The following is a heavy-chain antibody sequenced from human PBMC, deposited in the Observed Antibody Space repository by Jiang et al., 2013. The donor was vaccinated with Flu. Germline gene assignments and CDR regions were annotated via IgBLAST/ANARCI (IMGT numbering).Heavy chain of an antibody. V-gene: IGHV3-30-3*01. D-gene: IGHD3-22*01. Sequence: ISYDGSNKYYADSVKGRFTISRDNSKNTLYLQMNSLRAEDTAVYYCARRKVVITGNYFDYWGQGTLVTVSS. J-gene: IGHJ4*02. CDR3: ARRKVVITGNYFDY. CDR2: ISYDGSNK.